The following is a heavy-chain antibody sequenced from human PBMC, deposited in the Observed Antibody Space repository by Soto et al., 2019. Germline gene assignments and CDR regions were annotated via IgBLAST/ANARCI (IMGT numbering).Heavy chain of an antibody. V-gene: IGHV4-4*02. CDR2: IYHSGST. D-gene: IGHD2-15*01. CDR3: ATAPPLPPYYYYGMDV. J-gene: IGHJ6*02. CDR1: GGSISSSNW. Sequence: QVQLQESGPGLVKPSGTLSLPCAVSGGSISSSNWWSWVRQPPGKGLEWIGEIYHSGSTNYNPSLKRPVTLSVDKSESHCCLKLSSVTAPDPAVYYCATAPPLPPYYYYGMDVWVQGTTVTVSS.